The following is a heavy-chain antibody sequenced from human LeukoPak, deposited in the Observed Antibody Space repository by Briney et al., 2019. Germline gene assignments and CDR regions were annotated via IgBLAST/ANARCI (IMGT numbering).Heavy chain of an antibody. D-gene: IGHD3-10*01. V-gene: IGHV4-59*01. J-gene: IGHJ4*02. CDR3: ARASGWFGELLLDY. Sequence: SETLSLTCTVSGGSISSYYWSWIRQPPGKGLEWIGYIYYSGSTNYNPSLKSRVTISVDTSKNQSSLKLSSVTAADTAVYYCARASGWFGELLLDYWGQGTLVTVSS. CDR2: IYYSGST. CDR1: GGSISSYY.